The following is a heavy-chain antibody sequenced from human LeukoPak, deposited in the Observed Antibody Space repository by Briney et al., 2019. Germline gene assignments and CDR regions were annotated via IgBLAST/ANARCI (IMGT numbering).Heavy chain of an antibody. CDR3: RAGQQLVQGVWFDP. CDR1: GFTLSDYY. D-gene: IGHD6-13*01. J-gene: IGHJ5*02. CDR2: ISGSGGST. Sequence: GGSLRLSCAASGFTLSDYYMSWIRQAPGKGLEWVSAISGSGGSTYHADSVKGRFTISRDNSKNTLYLQMNSLRAEDTAVYYCRAGQQLVQGVWFDPWGQGTLVTVSS. V-gene: IGHV3-23*01.